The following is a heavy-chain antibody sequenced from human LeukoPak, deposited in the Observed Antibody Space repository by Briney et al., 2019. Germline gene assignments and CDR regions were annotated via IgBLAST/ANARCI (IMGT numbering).Heavy chain of an antibody. CDR1: GGSISSGDYY. V-gene: IGHV4-30-4*01. D-gene: IGHD4-17*01. CDR2: IYYSGST. Sequence: KASQTLSLTCTVSGGSISSGDYYWSWIRQPPGKGLEWIGYIYYSGSTYYNPSLKSRVTISVDTSKNQFSLKLSSVTAADTAVYYCARDDYGDYVFDYWGQGTLVTVSS. J-gene: IGHJ4*02. CDR3: ARDDYGDYVFDY.